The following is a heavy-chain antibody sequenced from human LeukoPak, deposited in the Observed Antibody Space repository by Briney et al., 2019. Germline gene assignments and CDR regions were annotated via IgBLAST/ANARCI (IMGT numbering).Heavy chain of an antibody. CDR2: IYPKRGST. CDR3: AKTYCINGVCYFIDY. Sequence: GASVKASCKTSGYTFTGYYIHWVRQAPGQGLEWMGWIYPKRGSTNYAQKFEGRVTMTRDTSISTAYMEVSGLTSDDTAVYYCAKTYCINGVCYFIDYWGQGTLVTVSS. D-gene: IGHD2-8*01. CDR1: GYTFTGYY. J-gene: IGHJ4*02. V-gene: IGHV1-2*02.